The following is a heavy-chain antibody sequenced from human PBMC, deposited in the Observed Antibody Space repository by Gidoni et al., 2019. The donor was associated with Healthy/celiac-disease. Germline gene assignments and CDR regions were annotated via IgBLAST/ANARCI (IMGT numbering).Heavy chain of an antibody. V-gene: IGHV4-39*01. CDR3: ANGGIYCSGGSCSLDY. Sequence: QLQLQASGPGLVKPSETLSLTCTVPGGSISSSSYYWGWIRQPPWRGLVWIGSIYYSGSTYYNPSLKIRVTISVDTSKNQFALKLSSVTAADTAVYYCANGGIYCSGGSCSLDYWGQGTLVTVSS. CDR2: IYYSGST. J-gene: IGHJ4*02. CDR1: GGSISSSSYY. D-gene: IGHD2-15*01.